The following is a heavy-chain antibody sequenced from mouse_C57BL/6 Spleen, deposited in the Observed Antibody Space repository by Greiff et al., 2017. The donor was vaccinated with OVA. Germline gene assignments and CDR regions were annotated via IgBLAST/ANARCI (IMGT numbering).Heavy chain of an antibody. CDR2: IYPGSGST. D-gene: IGHD2-4*01. J-gene: IGHJ1*03. CDR3: ARFDYDDWYFDV. V-gene: IGHV1-55*01. CDR1: GYTFTSYW. Sequence: QVHVKQPGAELVKPGASVKMSCKASGYTFTSYWITWVKQRPGQGLEWIGDIYPGSGSTNYNEKFKSKATLTVDTSSSTAYMQLSSLTSEDSAVYYCARFDYDDWYFDVWGTGTTVTVSS.